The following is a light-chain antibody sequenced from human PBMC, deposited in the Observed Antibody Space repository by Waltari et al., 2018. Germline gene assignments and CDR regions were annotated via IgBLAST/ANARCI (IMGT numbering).Light chain of an antibody. J-gene: IGLJ2*01. CDR2: YDS. CDR1: NIAFKI. Sequence: SYVLTQPPSVSVAPGQTARITCGGNNIAFKIVHWYQQKPGQAPVLVIYYDSDRPSGIPERFSGSNSGNTATLTISRVEAGDEADYSCQVWDSGSDHPIFGGGTTLTVL. CDR3: QVWDSGSDHPI. V-gene: IGLV3-21*04.